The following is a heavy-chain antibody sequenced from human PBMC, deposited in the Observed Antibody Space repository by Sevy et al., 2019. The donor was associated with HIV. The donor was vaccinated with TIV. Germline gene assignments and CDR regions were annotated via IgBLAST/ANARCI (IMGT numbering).Heavy chain of an antibody. D-gene: IGHD2-21*02. J-gene: IGHJ3*02. CDR2: VSYDGSHK. Sequence: GGSLRLSCAASGFTFSNYGMHWVRQAPGKGLEWVALVSYDGSHKYYADSVRGRFTSSRDNSKNIVYLQMSSLRAEDTAVYYCAKGSRATASAFDIWGQGTVVTVSS. CDR1: GFTFSNYG. V-gene: IGHV3-30*18. CDR3: AKGSRATASAFDI.